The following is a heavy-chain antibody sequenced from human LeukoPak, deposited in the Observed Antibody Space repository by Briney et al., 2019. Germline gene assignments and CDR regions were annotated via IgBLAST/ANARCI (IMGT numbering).Heavy chain of an antibody. CDR1: GYSITSTYW. Sequence: SETLSLTCAVSGYSITSTYWWGWIRQTPGRGQEWIGSLHHSGSTSYSPSLKSRVTISVDTSKNQFSLRLSSVTAADTAVYYCARVGGDDSTGHYSVDYWGQGTLVTVSS. J-gene: IGHJ4*02. D-gene: IGHD3-22*01. CDR3: ARVGGDDSTGHYSVDY. CDR2: LHHSGST. V-gene: IGHV4-38-2*01.